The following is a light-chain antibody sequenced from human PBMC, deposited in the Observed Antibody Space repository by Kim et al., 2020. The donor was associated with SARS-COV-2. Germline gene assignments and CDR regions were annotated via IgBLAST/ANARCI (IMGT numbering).Light chain of an antibody. CDR1: HYISSW. V-gene: IGKV1-5*03. Sequence: ASLGARVTITCRASHYISSWLAWYQQTPGKAPKLLVYEASTLETGVPSRFSASGSGTEFTLTISSLHPDDFATYYCQQYNVYPWTFGQGTKVDIK. J-gene: IGKJ1*01. CDR3: QQYNVYPWT. CDR2: EAS.